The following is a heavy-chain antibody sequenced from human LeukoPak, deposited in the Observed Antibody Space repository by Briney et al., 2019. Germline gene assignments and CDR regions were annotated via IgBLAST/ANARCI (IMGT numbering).Heavy chain of an antibody. D-gene: IGHD6-13*01. V-gene: IGHV3-23*01. Sequence: GGSLRLPCAASGFTFSSYAMSWVRQVPGKGLEWVSAISGSGGSTYYADSVKGRFTISRDNSKNTLYLQMNSLRAEDTAVYYCARHPGIAAAGIDYWGQGTPVTVSS. CDR3: ARHPGIAAAGIDY. CDR1: GFTFSSYA. J-gene: IGHJ4*02. CDR2: ISGSGGST.